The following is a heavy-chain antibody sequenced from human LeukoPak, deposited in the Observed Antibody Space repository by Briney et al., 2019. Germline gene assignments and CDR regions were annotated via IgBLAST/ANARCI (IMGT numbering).Heavy chain of an antibody. CDR2: IYTSGST. V-gene: IGHV4-4*07. D-gene: IGHD3-10*01. J-gene: IGHJ6*02. CDR3: ARNTVRGVISYYYYYGMDV. Sequence: PSVTLSLTCTVSGGSISSYYWSWIRQPAGKGLEWIGRIYTSGSTNYNPSLKSRVTMSVDTSKNQFSLKLSSVTAADTAVYYCARNTVRGVISYYYYYGMDVWGQGTTVTVSS. CDR1: GGSISSYY.